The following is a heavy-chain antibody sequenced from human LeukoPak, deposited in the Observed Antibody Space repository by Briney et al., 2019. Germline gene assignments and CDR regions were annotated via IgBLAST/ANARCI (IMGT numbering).Heavy chain of an antibody. CDR3: ARGGITMVRGVNEAYYFDY. Sequence: SETLSLTCTVYGGSFSGYYWSWIRQPPGKGLEWIGEINHSGSTNYNPSLKSRVTISVDTSKNQFSLKLSSVTAADTAVYYCARGGITMVRGVNEAYYFDYWGQGTLVTVSS. CDR1: GGSFSGYY. D-gene: IGHD3-10*01. J-gene: IGHJ4*02. V-gene: IGHV4-34*01. CDR2: INHSGST.